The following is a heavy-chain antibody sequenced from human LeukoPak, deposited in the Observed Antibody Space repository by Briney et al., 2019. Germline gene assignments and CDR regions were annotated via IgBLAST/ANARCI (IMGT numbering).Heavy chain of an antibody. CDR3: AKKPLRFLEWLPRGYYFDY. CDR2: ISGTGGST. Sequence: GGSLRLSCVASGFSFNNFGMTWVRQAPGRGLEWVSSISGTGGSTHYADSVKGRFTISRDNSKNTLYLQMNSLRAGDTAVYYCAKKPLRFLEWLPRGYYFDYWGQGTLVTVSS. J-gene: IGHJ4*02. CDR1: GFSFNNFG. D-gene: IGHD3-3*01. V-gene: IGHV3-23*01.